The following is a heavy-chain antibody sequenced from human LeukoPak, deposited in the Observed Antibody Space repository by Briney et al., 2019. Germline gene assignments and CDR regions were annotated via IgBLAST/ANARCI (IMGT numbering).Heavy chain of an antibody. Sequence: SETLSLTCAVSGYSISSGYYWGWIRQPPGKGLEWIGSIYHSGSTYYNPSLKSRVTISVDTSKNQFSLKLSSLTAADTAVYYCARFGGLRSSFDYWGQGTLVTVSS. CDR1: GYSISSGYY. J-gene: IGHJ4*02. V-gene: IGHV4-38-2*01. CDR3: ARFGGLRSSFDY. CDR2: IYHSGST. D-gene: IGHD4-17*01.